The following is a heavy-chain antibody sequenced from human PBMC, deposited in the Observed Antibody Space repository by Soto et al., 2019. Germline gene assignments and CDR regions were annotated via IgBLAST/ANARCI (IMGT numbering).Heavy chain of an antibody. J-gene: IGHJ5*02. CDR1: GGSFSGYY. CDR2: INHSGST. Sequence: QVQLQQWGAGLLKPSETLSLTCAVYGGSFSGYYWSWIRQPPGKGLEWIGEINHSGSTNYNPSLKSRVTISVDTSKNQFSLKLSSVTAADTAVYYCASTTILSSCGQGTLVTVSS. V-gene: IGHV4-34*01. CDR3: ASTTILSS. D-gene: IGHD3-9*01.